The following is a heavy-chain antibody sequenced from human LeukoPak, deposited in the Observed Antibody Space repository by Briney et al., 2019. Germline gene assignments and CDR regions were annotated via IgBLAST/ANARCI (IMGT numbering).Heavy chain of an antibody. Sequence: SETLSLTCTVSGGSISSYYWSWIRQPAGKGLEWIGRIYTSGSTNYNPSLKSRVTMSVDTSKNQFSLKLSYVTAADTAVYYCAREKTVPDAFDIWGQGTMVTVSS. CDR2: IYTSGST. CDR1: GGSISSYY. J-gene: IGHJ3*02. V-gene: IGHV4-4*07. D-gene: IGHD4-17*01. CDR3: AREKTVPDAFDI.